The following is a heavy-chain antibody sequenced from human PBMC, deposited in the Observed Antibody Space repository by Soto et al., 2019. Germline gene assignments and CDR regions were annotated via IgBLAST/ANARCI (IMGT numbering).Heavy chain of an antibody. D-gene: IGHD2-2*01. V-gene: IGHV1-3*01. J-gene: IGHJ6*03. CDR3: ARGHLAVVPVASWFYYMDV. CDR2: INAGNGNT. Sequence: ASVKVSFKASGGTFSSYAISWVRQAPGQGLEWMGGINAGNGNTSYSQKFQGRVTISRDTSARTVYMELNGLRSEDAAVYFCARGHLAVVPVASWFYYMDVWGNGTTVTVSS. CDR1: GGTFSSYA.